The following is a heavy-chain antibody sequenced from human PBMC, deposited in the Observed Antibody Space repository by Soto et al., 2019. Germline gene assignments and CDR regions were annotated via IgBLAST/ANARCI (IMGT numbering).Heavy chain of an antibody. V-gene: IGHV4-4*02. CDR1: GGSISSSNW. D-gene: IGHD3-10*01. CDR3: ASRSLETPFPLWFDP. CDR2: IYHSGST. J-gene: IGHJ5*02. Sequence: QVQLQESGPGLVKPSGTLSLTCAVSGGSISSSNWWSWVRQPPGEGLEWIGEIYHSGSTNYNPSLKSRVTISVDKSKTHFSLKLSSVTVADTAVYYCASRSLETPFPLWFDPWGRGTLVTVSS.